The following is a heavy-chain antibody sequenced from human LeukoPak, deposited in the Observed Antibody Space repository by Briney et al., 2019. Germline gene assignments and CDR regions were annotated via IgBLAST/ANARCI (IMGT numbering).Heavy chain of an antibody. CDR2: IYTSGST. Sequence: SETLSLACTVSGGSISSYYWSWIRQPAGKGLEWIGRIYTSGSTNYNPSLKSRVTMSVDTSKNQFSLKLSSVTAADTAVYYCARVTPQGYCSSTSCYPGAWFDPWGQGTLVTVSS. CDR1: GGSISSYY. V-gene: IGHV4-4*07. CDR3: ARVTPQGYCSSTSCYPGAWFDP. J-gene: IGHJ5*02. D-gene: IGHD2-2*01.